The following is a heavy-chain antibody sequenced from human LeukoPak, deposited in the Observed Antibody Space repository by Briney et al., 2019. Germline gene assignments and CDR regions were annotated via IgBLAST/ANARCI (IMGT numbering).Heavy chain of an antibody. J-gene: IGHJ1*01. CDR2: ISYSGST. V-gene: IGHV4-59*01. D-gene: IGHD6-19*01. Sequence: SETLSLTCTVSGGSIISYYWSWIRQPPGKGLEWIGYISYSGSTNYNPSLRSRVTISVDTSKNQFSLKMSSVTAADTAVYYCARVAYSSGWPEYFQYWGQGTLVTVSS. CDR3: ARVAYSSGWPEYFQY. CDR1: GGSIISYY.